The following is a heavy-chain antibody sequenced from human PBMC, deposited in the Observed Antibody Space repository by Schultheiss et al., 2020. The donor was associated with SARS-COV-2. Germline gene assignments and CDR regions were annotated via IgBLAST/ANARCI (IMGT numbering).Heavy chain of an antibody. V-gene: IGHV3-23*01. CDR1: GFTFSSYV. CDR2: ISGSGGST. D-gene: IGHD5-12*01. Sequence: GGSLRLSCAASGFTFSSYVMSWVRQAPGKGLEWVSAISGSGGSTYYADSVKGRFTISRDNSKNTLYLQMNSLKTEDTAVYYCTTVSGYAKGDYYYYGMDVWGQGTTVTVSS. CDR3: TTVSGYAKGDYYYYGMDV. J-gene: IGHJ6*02.